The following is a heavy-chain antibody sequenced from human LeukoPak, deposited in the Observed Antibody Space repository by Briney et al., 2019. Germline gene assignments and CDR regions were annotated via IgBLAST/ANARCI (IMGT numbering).Heavy chain of an antibody. D-gene: IGHD2-15*01. CDR1: GGSFSGYY. V-gene: IGHV4-34*01. J-gene: IGHJ5*02. CDR2: INHSGST. Sequence: SETLSLTCAVYGGSFSGYYWSWIREPPGKGLEWIGEINHSGSTNYKPSLKSRVTISVDTSKNQFSLKLSSVTAADTAVYYCARDRSYNWFDPWGQGTLVTVSS. CDR3: ARDRSYNWFDP.